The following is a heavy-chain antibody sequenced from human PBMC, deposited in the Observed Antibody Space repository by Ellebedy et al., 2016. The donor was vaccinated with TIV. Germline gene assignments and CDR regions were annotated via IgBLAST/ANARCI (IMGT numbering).Heavy chain of an antibody. J-gene: IGHJ4*02. CDR1: GYTFTAYP. CDR2: INTNTGNP. D-gene: IGHD2-21*01. CDR3: ARDFCGGAGCHQPGDVLY. V-gene: IGHV7-4-1*02. Sequence: ASVKVSCKASGYTFTAYPMNWVRQAPGQGLEWLGWINTNTGNPTYSQGFRGQFVFSLDTSVSTAYLQISGLEAEDTAVYYCARDFCGGAGCHQPGDVLYWGQGTRVTVSS.